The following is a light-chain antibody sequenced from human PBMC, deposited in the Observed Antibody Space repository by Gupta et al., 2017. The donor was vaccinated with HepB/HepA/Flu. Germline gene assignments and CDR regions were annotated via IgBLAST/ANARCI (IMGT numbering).Light chain of an antibody. CDR2: AAS. CDR3: QQSYNTPRT. J-gene: IGKJ1*01. Sequence: DIQITQSPSSLSASVGDRVTITCRASQSIISYLNWYQQKPGKAPKVLIYAASSLQSGVPSRFSGSGSGTDFTLTISSLQAEDSASYYCQQSYNTPRTFGQGTKVEIK. V-gene: IGKV1-39*01. CDR1: QSIISY.